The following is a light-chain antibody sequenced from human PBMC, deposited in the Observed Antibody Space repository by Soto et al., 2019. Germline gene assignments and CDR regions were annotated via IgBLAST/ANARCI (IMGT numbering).Light chain of an antibody. V-gene: IGLV1-40*01. J-gene: IGLJ2*01. CDR3: QSFDSRLSGWV. CDR1: SSNIGAGYD. Sequence: QSVLTQPPSVSGAPGQRVTISCTGSSSNIGAGYDVHWYQHLPGTAPKLLVHGNNDRPSGVPDRFSASKSDTSASLAITRLQVEDEADYYCQSFDSRLSGWVFGGGTKLTVL. CDR2: GNN.